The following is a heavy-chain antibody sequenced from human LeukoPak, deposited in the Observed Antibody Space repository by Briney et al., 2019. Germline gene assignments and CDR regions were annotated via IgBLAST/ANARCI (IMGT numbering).Heavy chain of an antibody. Sequence: RASVEVFCKASGYTFTGYYMHWVRQAPGQGLEWMGCINPNSGGTNYAQKFQGRVTMTRDTSISTAYMELSRLRSDDTAVYYCATGFIMITFGGVIVTSDYWGQGTLVTVSS. J-gene: IGHJ4*02. CDR1: GYTFTGYY. D-gene: IGHD3-16*02. V-gene: IGHV1-2*02. CDR2: INPNSGGT. CDR3: ATGFIMITFGGVIVTSDY.